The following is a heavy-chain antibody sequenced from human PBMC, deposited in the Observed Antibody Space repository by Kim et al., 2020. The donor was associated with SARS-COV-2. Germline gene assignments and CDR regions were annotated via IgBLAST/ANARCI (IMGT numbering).Heavy chain of an antibody. CDR3: ATGIAVGGGSA. D-gene: IGHD3-16*01. J-gene: IGHJ4*02. Sequence: GGSLRLSCAASGFTFSSNWMHWVRQAPGKGLVWVSRINSDASSKSSADLVTGRFTISRDNAKNMLYRQMNSMSNKDTAVYYCATGIAVGGGSAWGQGTQV. CDR1: GFTFSSNW. CDR2: INSDASSK. V-gene: IGHV3-74*01.